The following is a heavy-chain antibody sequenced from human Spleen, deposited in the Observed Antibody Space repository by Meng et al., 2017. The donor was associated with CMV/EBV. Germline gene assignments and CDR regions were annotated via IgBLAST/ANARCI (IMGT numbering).Heavy chain of an antibody. Sequence: GGSLRLSCAASGFTFSSYSMNWVRQAPGKGLEWVSSISSSSSYIYYADSVKGRFSISRDNAKNSLFLQMNSLRAEDTAMYYCVRDRYGGYDYGYWGQGTPVTVSS. CDR2: ISSSSSYI. J-gene: IGHJ4*02. D-gene: IGHD5-12*01. CDR1: GFTFSSYS. V-gene: IGHV3-21*01. CDR3: VRDRYGGYDYGY.